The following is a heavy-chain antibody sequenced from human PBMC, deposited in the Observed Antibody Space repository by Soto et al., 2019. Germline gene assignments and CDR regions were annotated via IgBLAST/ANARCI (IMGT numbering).Heavy chain of an antibody. CDR3: ARPAIDFWSGYYVGGDYYYYMDV. D-gene: IGHD3-3*01. CDR1: GGSISSYY. CDR2: IYYSGST. V-gene: IGHV4-59*01. J-gene: IGHJ6*03. Sequence: SETLSLTCTVSGGSISSYYWSWIRQSPGKGLEWIGYIYYSGSTNYNPSLKSRVTISVDTSKNQFSLKLSSVTAADTAVYYCARPAIDFWSGYYVGGDYYYYMDVWGKGTTVTVSS.